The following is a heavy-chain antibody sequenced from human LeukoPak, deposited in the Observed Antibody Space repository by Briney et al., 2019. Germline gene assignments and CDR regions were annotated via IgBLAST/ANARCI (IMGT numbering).Heavy chain of an antibody. J-gene: IGHJ4*02. CDR2: ISSSGGST. CDR3: AKDPRYYDFWRSPFDY. Sequence: GGSLRLSCAASGFTFSSYAMSWVRQAPGKGLEWVSAISSSGGSTYYADSVKGRFTISRDNSKNTLYLQMNSLRAEDTAVYYCAKDPRYYDFWRSPFDYWGQGTLVTVSS. V-gene: IGHV3-23*01. D-gene: IGHD3-3*01. CDR1: GFTFSSYA.